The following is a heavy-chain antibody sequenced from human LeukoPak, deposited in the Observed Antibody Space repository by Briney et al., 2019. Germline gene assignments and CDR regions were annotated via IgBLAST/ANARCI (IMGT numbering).Heavy chain of an antibody. CDR1: GGSISSSSYY. D-gene: IGHD5-18*01. CDR2: IDYSGST. J-gene: IGHJ4*02. V-gene: IGHV4-39*01. Sequence: ESGPTLVKPSETLSLTCTVSGGSISSSSYYWGWIRQPPGKGLEWIGSIDYSGSTYYNPSLKSRVTISVDTSKNQFSLKLSSVTAADTAVYYCARGLDTAMVEQYYFDYWGQGTLVTVSS. CDR3: ARGLDTAMVEQYYFDY.